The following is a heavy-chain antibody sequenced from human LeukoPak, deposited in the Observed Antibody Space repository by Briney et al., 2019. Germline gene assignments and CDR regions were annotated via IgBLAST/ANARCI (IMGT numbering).Heavy chain of an antibody. J-gene: IGHJ6*02. CDR2: ISRSSSTI. V-gene: IGHV3-48*03. CDR3: ARHLRGETSDNYHYYGMDV. CDR1: GFTFSNFE. Sequence: PGGSLRLSCATSGFTFSNFEMNWVRQAPGKGLEWLSYISRSSSTIYYADSVKGRFTASRDNAENSLYLQMASLRAEDTAVYYCARHLRGETSDNYHYYGMDVWGQGTTVIVSS. D-gene: IGHD3-3*02.